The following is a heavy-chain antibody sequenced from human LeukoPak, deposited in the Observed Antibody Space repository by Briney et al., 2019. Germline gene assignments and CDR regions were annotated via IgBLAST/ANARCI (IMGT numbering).Heavy chain of an antibody. CDR2: ISAYNGNT. D-gene: IGHD3-10*01. V-gene: IGHV1-18*04. CDR1: GYTFTSYG. J-gene: IGHJ4*02. CDR3: ARVPVLLWFGEPHSYFDY. Sequence: ASVTVSFTASGYTFTSYGISWVRQAPGQGLERMGWISAYNGNTNYAQKLQGRVTMTTDTSTSTAYMELRSLRSDDTAVYYFARVPVLLWFGEPHSYFDYWGQGTLVTVSS.